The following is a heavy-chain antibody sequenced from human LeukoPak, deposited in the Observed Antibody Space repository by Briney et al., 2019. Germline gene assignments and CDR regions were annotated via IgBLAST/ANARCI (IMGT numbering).Heavy chain of an antibody. J-gene: IGHJ3*02. CDR1: GFTFSNYG. Sequence: GGSLRLSCAASGFTFSNYGMSWVRQAPGKGLEWVSGMSGSGGSTYYADSVKGRFTISRDNSRNTFYLQMNSLTPEDTAMYYCAREGTERANDAFDIWGQGTMVIVSS. CDR2: MSGSGGST. CDR3: AREGTERANDAFDI. V-gene: IGHV3-23*01.